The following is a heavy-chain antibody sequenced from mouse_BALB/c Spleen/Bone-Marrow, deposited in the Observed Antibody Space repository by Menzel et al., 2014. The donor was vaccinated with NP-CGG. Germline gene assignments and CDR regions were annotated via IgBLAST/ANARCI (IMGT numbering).Heavy chain of an antibody. D-gene: IGHD2-2*01. CDR3: AREVYGSWFAY. J-gene: IGHJ3*01. V-gene: IGHV1-4*01. CDR1: GYTFTYYT. Sequence: QVQLQQSGAELARPGASVKMSCKASGYTFTYYTMNWVKQRPGQGLAWIGYINPNSDYTNYNQKFKDKSTLTADKSSSTAYMQLSSLTSENSAVYYCAREVYGSWFAYWGQGTLVTVSA. CDR2: INPNSDYT.